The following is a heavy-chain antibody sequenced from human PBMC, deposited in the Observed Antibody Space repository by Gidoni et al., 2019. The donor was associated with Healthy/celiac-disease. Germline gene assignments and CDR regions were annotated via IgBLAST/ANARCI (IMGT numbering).Heavy chain of an antibody. J-gene: IGHJ5*02. CDR1: GFTFSNAW. CDR3: TTDFRVTTVLGRFDP. CDR2: IKSKTDGGTT. Sequence: EVHLVESGGGLVKPGGSLRLSCAASGFTFSNAWMSWVRQAPGKGLEWVGRIKSKTDGGTTDYAAPVKGRFTISRDDSKNTLYLQMNSLKTEDTAVYYCTTDFRVTTVLGRFDPWGQGTLVTVSS. V-gene: IGHV3-15*01. D-gene: IGHD4-17*01.